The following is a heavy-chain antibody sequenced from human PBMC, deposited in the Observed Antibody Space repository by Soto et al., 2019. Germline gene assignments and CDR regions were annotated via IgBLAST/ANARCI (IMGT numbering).Heavy chain of an antibody. CDR1: GYTFTSYA. CDR2: INAGNGNT. D-gene: IGHD2-15*01. Sequence: ASVKLSCKASGYTFTSYASHWVRQAPGQRLEWMGWINAGNGNTKCSQKFQDRVTITRDTSASTAYMELSSLRSEDTAVYYCARGESVVGDYWGQGTLVTVSS. CDR3: ARGESVVGDY. J-gene: IGHJ4*02. V-gene: IGHV1-3*01.